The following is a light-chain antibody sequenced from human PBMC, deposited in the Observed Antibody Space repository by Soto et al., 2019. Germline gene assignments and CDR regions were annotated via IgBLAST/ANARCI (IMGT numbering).Light chain of an antibody. CDR2: GAS. J-gene: IGKJ4*01. CDR1: QSVSDN. CDR3: PQSNDWQLN. Sequence: EIVLTQSPATLSVSPGERVTLSCRASQSVSDNLAWYQQKPGQAPRLLIYGASIRATDIPARFSGSGSGTEFSLTISSLQSEDFEVYYCPQSNDWQLNFGGGTKVDI. V-gene: IGKV3D-15*01.